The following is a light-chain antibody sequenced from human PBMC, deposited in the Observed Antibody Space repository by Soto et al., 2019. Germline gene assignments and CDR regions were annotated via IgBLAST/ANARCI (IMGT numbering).Light chain of an antibody. CDR2: GAS. J-gene: IGKJ5*01. CDR3: QQYNIWSSIT. Sequence: EIVMTQSPATLSVSPGDGATLSCRTSVSISSKVGWYQQKPGQAPRLLIYGASTRATGVPPRFSGSGSGTEFTLTISSLQSEDFAVYYCQQYNIWSSITFGQGTRLEIK. CDR1: VSISSK. V-gene: IGKV3-15*01.